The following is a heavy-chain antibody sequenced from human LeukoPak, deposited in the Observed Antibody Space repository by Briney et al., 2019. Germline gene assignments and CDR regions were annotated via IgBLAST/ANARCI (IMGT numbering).Heavy chain of an antibody. D-gene: IGHD6-13*01. CDR3: VTWGNTSSWFRYFDL. V-gene: IGHV3-7*01. Sequence: PGGSLRLSCAASGFIFSSYWMSWVRQAPGRGLEWVANIKQDGGEKYYVDSVKGRFTISRDNANNSLFLQMDSLRAEDTAVYYCVTWGNTSSWFRYFDLWGRGTLVTVSS. CDR2: IKQDGGEK. J-gene: IGHJ2*01. CDR1: GFIFSSYW.